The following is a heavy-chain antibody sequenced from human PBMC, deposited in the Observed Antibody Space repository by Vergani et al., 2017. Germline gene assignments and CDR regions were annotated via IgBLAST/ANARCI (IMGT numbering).Heavy chain of an antibody. D-gene: IGHD2-2*01. CDR1: GFTFSSYA. J-gene: IGHJ4*02. V-gene: IGHV3-9*01. CDR2: ISWNSGSI. Sequence: EVQLLESGGGLVQPGGSLRLSCAASGFTFSSYAMSWVRQAPGKGLEWVSGISWNSGSIGYADSVKGRFTISRDNAKNSLYLQMNSLSAEDTALYYCAKERSGYCSTTSCYGPFDYWGQGTLVTVSS. CDR3: AKERSGYCSTTSCYGPFDY.